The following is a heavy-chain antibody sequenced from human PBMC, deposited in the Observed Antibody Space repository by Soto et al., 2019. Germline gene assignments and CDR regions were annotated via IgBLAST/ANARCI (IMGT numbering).Heavy chain of an antibody. V-gene: IGHV1-69*01. Sequence: QVQLVQSGAEVKKPGSSVKVSCKASGGTVSSYAISWVRQAPGQGLEWMGGIIPIFGTANYAQKFQGRVTITADESTSTAYMELSSLRSEDTAVYYCAIRGGTTTRTGATNYCYYGMDVWGQGTTVTVSS. D-gene: IGHD1-26*01. CDR2: IIPIFGTA. J-gene: IGHJ6*02. CDR1: GGTVSSYA. CDR3: AIRGGTTTRTGATNYCYYGMDV.